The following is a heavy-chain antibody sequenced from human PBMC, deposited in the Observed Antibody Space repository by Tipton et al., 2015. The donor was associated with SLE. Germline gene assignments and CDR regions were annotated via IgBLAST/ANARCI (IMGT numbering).Heavy chain of an antibody. J-gene: IGHJ3*02. CDR2: INHSGST. D-gene: IGHD2-15*01. CDR1: GGSFSGYY. CDR3: ARMGYCVTAPCARDDAFHI. V-gene: IGHV4-34*01. Sequence: TLSPTCAVYGGSFSGYYWSWIRQPPGKGLEWIGEINHSGSTNYNPSLKSRVTISVDTSKNQFSLRLSSVTAADTALYYCARMGYCVTAPCARDDAFHIWGQGTMVTVSS.